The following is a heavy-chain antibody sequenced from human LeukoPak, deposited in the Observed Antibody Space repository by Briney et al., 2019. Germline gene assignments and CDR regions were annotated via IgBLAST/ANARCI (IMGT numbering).Heavy chain of an antibody. V-gene: IGHV3-48*04. D-gene: IGHD5-18*01. CDR1: GFTFSSYS. J-gene: IGHJ4*02. CDR3: ARGLGSVGHTYGY. Sequence: GGSLRLSCAAPGFTFSSYSMNWVRQAPGKGLEWVSYISSSSSTIYYADSVKGRFTISRDNAKNSLYLQMNSLRAEDTAVYYCARGLGSVGHTYGYWGQGTLVTVSS. CDR2: ISSSSSTI.